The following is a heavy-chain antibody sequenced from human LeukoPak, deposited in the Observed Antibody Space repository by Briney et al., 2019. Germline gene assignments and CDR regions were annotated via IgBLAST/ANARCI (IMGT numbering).Heavy chain of an antibody. CDR1: GGTFSSYA. J-gene: IGHJ4*02. V-gene: IGHV1-69*13. CDR3: AIDSHCSSTSCYPDY. CDR2: IIPIFGTA. D-gene: IGHD2-2*01. Sequence: SVKVSCKASGGTFSSYAISWVRQAPGQGLEWMGGIIPIFGTANYAQKFQGRVTITADESTSTAYMELSSLRSEDTAVYYCAIDSHCSSTSCYPDYWGQGTLVTVSS.